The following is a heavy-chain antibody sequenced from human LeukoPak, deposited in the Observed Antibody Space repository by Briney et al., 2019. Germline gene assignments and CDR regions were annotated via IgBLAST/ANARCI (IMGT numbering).Heavy chain of an antibody. J-gene: IGHJ4*02. Sequence: PSETLSLTCTVSGGSISSGDYYWSWIRQPPGKGLEWIGYIYYSGSTYYNPSLKSRVTISVDTSKNQFSLKLSSVTAADTAVYYCARVPLYCSSTSCSTSQFDYWGQGTLVTVSS. D-gene: IGHD2-2*01. CDR3: ARVPLYCSSTSCSTSQFDY. CDR1: GGSISSGDYY. CDR2: IYYSGST. V-gene: IGHV4-30-4*01.